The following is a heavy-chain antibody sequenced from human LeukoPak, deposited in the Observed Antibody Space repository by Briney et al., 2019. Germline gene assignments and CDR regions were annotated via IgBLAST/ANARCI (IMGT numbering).Heavy chain of an antibody. Sequence: QPGGSLRLSCAASGFNFNNYNMNWVRQAPGKGLEWVSYITLSSSSIYYADSVKGRFTISRDNSKNTLNLQMNSLRAEDTAVYYCAKDPTHYRVWDYYETIGLSYWGQGTLVTVSS. CDR2: ITLSSSSI. V-gene: IGHV3-48*01. D-gene: IGHD3-22*01. J-gene: IGHJ4*02. CDR3: AKDPTHYRVWDYYETIGLSY. CDR1: GFNFNNYN.